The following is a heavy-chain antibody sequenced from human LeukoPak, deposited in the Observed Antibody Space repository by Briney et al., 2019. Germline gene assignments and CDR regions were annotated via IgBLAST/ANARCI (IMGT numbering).Heavy chain of an antibody. CDR1: GYIFTSYG. J-gene: IGHJ4*02. CDR3: AREPIAAAGQPFDY. D-gene: IGHD6-13*01. V-gene: IGHV1-18*01. Sequence: ASVRVAFMASGYIFTSYGISWVRPAAGRGREWMDWIGAYNGNTNYAQKLQGRVTMTTDTSTSTAYMELRSLRSDDTAVYYCAREPIAAAGQPFDYWGQGTLVTVSS. CDR2: IGAYNGNT.